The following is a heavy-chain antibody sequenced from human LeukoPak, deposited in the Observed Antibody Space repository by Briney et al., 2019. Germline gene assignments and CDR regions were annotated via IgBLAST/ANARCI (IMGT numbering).Heavy chain of an antibody. D-gene: IGHD1-26*01. V-gene: IGHV3-7*01. CDR2: IKQDGSEK. CDR3: AREEWELLRYYYYYMDV. Sequence: GGSLRLSCAASGFTFSSYWMSWVRQAPGRGLEWVANIKQDGSEKYYVDSVKGRFTISRDNAKNSLYLQMNSLRAEDTAVYYCAREEWELLRYYYYYMDVWGKGTTGTVSS. CDR1: GFTFSSYW. J-gene: IGHJ6*03.